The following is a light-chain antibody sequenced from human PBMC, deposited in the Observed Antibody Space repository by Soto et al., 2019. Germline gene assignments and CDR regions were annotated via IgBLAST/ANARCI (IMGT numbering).Light chain of an antibody. J-gene: IGKJ1*01. V-gene: IGKV1-9*01. CDR2: AAS. CDR1: QGISDY. Sequence: LCAALGKRVNIACRASQGISDYLAWYQQKPGKAPKLLIYAASTLQSGVPSRFSVRGSGTDYTLTLCRLQSEDFATFYCAPYYSYAWTFRLGTKVDIK. CDR3: APYYSYAWT.